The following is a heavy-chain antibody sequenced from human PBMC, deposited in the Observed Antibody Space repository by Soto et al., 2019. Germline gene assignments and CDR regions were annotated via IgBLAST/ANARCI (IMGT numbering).Heavy chain of an antibody. J-gene: IGHJ4*02. D-gene: IGHD5-12*01. CDR1: GGSISSSSYY. V-gene: IGHV4-39*01. CDR3: ARGEMATISIDY. CDR2: IYYSGST. Sequence: QLQLQESGPGLVKPSESLSLTCTVSGGSISSSSYYWGWIRQPPGKGLEWIGSIYYSGSTYYNPSLKSRVTISVDTSKNQFSLKLSSVTAADTAVYYCARGEMATISIDYWGQGTLVTVSS.